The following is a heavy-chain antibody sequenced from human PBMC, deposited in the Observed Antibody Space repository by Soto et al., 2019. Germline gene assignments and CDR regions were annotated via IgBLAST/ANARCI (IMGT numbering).Heavy chain of an antibody. V-gene: IGHV3-74*01. Sequence: GGSLRLSCAASGFTSSNYWMHWVRQAPGKGLVWVSRIKSDGSSTSYADSVKGRFTISRDNAKNTLDLQMHGLRAEDMAVYYCARSVRSGSFPYYYYAMDVWGQVTTATVSS. CDR2: IKSDGSST. J-gene: IGHJ6*02. CDR1: GFTSSNYW. CDR3: ARSVRSGSFPYYYYAMDV. D-gene: IGHD3-10*01.